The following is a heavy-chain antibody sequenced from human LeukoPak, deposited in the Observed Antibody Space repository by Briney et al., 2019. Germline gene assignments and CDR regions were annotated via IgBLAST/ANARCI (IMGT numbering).Heavy chain of an antibody. CDR1: GFTFSDLY. J-gene: IGHJ4*02. CDR2: TRNKANSYTT. V-gene: IGHV3-72*01. Sequence: GGSLRLSCAASGFTFSDLYINWVRQAPGKGLEWVGRTRNKANSYTTEYAASVKGRFTISRDDSKNSLYLQMNSLKTEDTAVYYCARVVSSSWYTYYFDSWGQGTLVTVSS. CDR3: ARVVSSSWYTYYFDS. D-gene: IGHD6-13*01.